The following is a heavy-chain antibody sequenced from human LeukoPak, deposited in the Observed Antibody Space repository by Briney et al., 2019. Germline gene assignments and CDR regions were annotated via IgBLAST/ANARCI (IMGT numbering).Heavy chain of an antibody. J-gene: IGHJ4*02. CDR2: ISSSSYI. D-gene: IGHD5-12*01. V-gene: IGHV3-21*01. CDR1: GFTFSSYS. CDR3: ARVCGYDLCD. Sequence: GGSLRLSCAASGFTFSSYSMNWVRQAPGKGLEWVSSISSSSYIYYADSVKGRFTISKDNAKNSLYLQMNSLRAEDTAVYYCARVCGYDLCDWGQGTLVTVSS.